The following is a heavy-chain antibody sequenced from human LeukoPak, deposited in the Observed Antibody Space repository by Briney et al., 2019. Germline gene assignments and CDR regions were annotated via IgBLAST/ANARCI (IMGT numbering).Heavy chain of an antibody. CDR3: SREASCDSTSCPQDY. CDR1: GYTFTGHF. CDR2: INPDTGVT. Sequence: ASVKVSCKASGYTFTGHFIFWVRQSAGQRLELMAWINPDTGVTNYAQKFQSRVTVASDTSISTAYLDMSRLTSDDTVLYYCSREASCDSTSCPQDYWGQGTLVTVSS. D-gene: IGHD2-2*01. V-gene: IGHV1-2*02. J-gene: IGHJ4*02.